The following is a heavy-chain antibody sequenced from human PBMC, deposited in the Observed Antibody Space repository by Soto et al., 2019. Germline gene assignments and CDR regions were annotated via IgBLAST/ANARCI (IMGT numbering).Heavy chain of an antibody. V-gene: IGHV4-59*01. Sequence: QGQLQESGPGLVKPSETLSLTCTVFGDSISSYYWSWIRQPPGNGLEWIGHIHYTGSTNYNPSLKSRVTISVDTSKNHFSLKLSSVTAADTAVYYCARVPSGYDPNWFAPWGQGTLVTVSS. CDR3: ARVPSGYDPNWFAP. CDR1: GDSISSYY. CDR2: IHYTGST. D-gene: IGHD5-12*01. J-gene: IGHJ5*02.